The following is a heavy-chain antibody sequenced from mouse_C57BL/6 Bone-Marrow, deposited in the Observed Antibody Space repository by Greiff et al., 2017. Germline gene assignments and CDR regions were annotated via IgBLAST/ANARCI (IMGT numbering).Heavy chain of an antibody. J-gene: IGHJ4*01. CDR3: ARYRSRGYYAMDY. Sequence: DVKLQESGPGLAKPSQTLSLTCSVTGYSITSDYWNWIRKFPGNKLEYMGYISYSGSTYYNPSLKSRISITRDTSKNQYYLQLNSVTTEDTATYYCARYRSRGYYAMDYWGQGTSVTVSS. V-gene: IGHV3-8*01. CDR2: ISYSGST. CDR1: GYSITSDY. D-gene: IGHD1-1*01.